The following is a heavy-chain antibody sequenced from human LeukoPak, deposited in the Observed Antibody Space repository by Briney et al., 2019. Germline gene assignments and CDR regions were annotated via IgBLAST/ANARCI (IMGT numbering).Heavy chain of an antibody. CDR2: ISSTSSYM. J-gene: IGHJ4*02. Sequence: KTGGSLRLSCSASGFDLSPYTMNWVRQAPGKGLEWVASISSTSSYMYYGDSVKGRFTISRDNTKNTLYLRLDSLRAEDTATYYCARRVTKFLSWGQGTLVIVSS. CDR3: ARRVTKFLS. CDR1: GFDLSPYT. V-gene: IGHV3-21*01. D-gene: IGHD4-17*01.